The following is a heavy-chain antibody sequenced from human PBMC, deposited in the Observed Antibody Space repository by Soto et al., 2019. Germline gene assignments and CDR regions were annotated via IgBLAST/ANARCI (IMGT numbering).Heavy chain of an antibody. Sequence: GASVKVSYKTSGFTFRSSAVQWVRQARGQRLEWIGWLVVGTGNTNYAQKFQQRVTISSDRSTNTVSMELSSLTSEDTAGYYCATGAYCSGGSCSDYYYYYYGMDLWGQGTTVTVSS. V-gene: IGHV1-58*01. CDR2: LVVGTGNT. CDR3: ATGAYCSGGSCSDYYYYYYGMDL. D-gene: IGHD2-15*01. CDR1: GFTFRSSA. J-gene: IGHJ6*02.